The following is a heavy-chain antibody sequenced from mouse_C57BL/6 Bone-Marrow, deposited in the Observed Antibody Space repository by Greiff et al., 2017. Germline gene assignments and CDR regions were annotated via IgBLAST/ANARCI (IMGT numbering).Heavy chain of an antibody. J-gene: IGHJ2*01. D-gene: IGHD4-1*02. CDR2: IAPSASYT. CDR1: GYTFTSYW. Sequence: QVQLQQPGAELVRPGTSVKLSCKASGYTFTSYWMHWVKQRPGQGLEWIGVIAPSASYTNYNQKFKGKATLTVDTSSSTAYMQLSSLTSEDSAVYYCTSTGTTRVYFDYWGQGTTLTVSS. V-gene: IGHV1-59*01. CDR3: TSTGTTRVYFDY.